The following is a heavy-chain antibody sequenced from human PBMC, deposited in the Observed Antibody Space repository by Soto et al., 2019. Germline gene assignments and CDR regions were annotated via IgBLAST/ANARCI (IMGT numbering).Heavy chain of an antibody. D-gene: IGHD3-22*01. CDR1: GYTFTSYG. CDR2: ISAYNGNT. V-gene: IGHV1-18*01. J-gene: IGHJ3*02. CDR3: ARVELRYYDSSGYYSGAFDI. Sequence: ASVKVSCKASGYTFTSYGISWVRQAPGQGLEWMGWISAYNGNTNYAQELQGRVTMTTDTSTSTAYMELRSLRSDDTAVYYCARVELRYYDSSGYYSGAFDIWGQGTMVTVSS.